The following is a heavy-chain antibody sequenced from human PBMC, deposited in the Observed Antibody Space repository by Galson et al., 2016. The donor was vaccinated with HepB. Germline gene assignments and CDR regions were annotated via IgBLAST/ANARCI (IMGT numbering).Heavy chain of an antibody. J-gene: IGHJ4*02. Sequence: SLRLSCAASGFTFRTSWMSWVRQPPGKGPEWVANINPDGSKTYYVDSVKGRFNISKDNAKNSLYLRMNSLRADDTAVYYCARASYYYDSSDYRASYYFDSWGQGTLVTVSS. D-gene: IGHD3-22*01. CDR2: INPDGSKT. V-gene: IGHV3-7*01. CDR3: ARASYYYDSSDYRASYYFDS. CDR1: GFTFRTSW.